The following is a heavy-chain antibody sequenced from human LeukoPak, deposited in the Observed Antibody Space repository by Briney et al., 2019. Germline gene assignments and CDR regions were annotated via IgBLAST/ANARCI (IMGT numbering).Heavy chain of an antibody. D-gene: IGHD3-10*01. CDR2: INPNSGGT. J-gene: IGHJ3*02. V-gene: IGHV1-2*02. Sequence: ASVKVSCKASGYTFTGYYMHWVRQAPGQGLEWMGWINPNSGGTNYAQKFQGRVTMTRDTSISTAYMELSRLRSEDTAVYYCAREVATYYYGSGSGAFDIWGQGTMVTVSS. CDR3: AREVATYYYGSGSGAFDI. CDR1: GYTFTGYY.